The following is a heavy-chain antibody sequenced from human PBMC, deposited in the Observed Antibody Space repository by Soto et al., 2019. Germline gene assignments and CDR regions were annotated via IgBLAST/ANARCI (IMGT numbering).Heavy chain of an antibody. V-gene: IGHV1-18*01. CDR3: ARDKGAYCVGVCYSSGFDP. D-gene: IGHD2-21*02. Sequence: VQLVQSGAEVKKPGASVKVSCKASGYTFTSYGISWVRQAPGQGVEWMGWISAYNGNTNYAQKLQGRVTMSTDTSASTAYVELRSLRSDDTAVYYCARDKGAYCVGVCYSSGFDPWGQGTLVTVSS. CDR1: GYTFTSYG. J-gene: IGHJ5*02. CDR2: ISAYNGNT.